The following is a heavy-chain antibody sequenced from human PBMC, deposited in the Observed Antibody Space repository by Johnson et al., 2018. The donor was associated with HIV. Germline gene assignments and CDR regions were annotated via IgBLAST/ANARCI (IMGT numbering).Heavy chain of an antibody. V-gene: IGHV3-53*01. CDR1: GLSVSINY. CDR3: ARGGHCGGDCAGAKQALDI. J-gene: IGHJ3*02. Sequence: VQLVESGGGLIQPGGSLRLSCAVSGLSVSINYITWVRQAPGKGLEWVSVIHSGGSTYYADSVEGRFTISRDNSKNTVLLQMNSLRVEDTAVYYCARGGHCGGDCAGAKQALDIWGRGTRVTVSS. CDR2: IHSGGST. D-gene: IGHD2-21*01.